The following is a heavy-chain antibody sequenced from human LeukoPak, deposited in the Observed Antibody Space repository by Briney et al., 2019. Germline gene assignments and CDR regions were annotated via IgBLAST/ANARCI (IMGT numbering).Heavy chain of an antibody. CDR1: GFTVSSNY. V-gene: IGHV3-66*01. Sequence: AGGSLRLSCAASGFTVSSNYMSWVRQAPGKGLEWVSVIYSGGSTYYADSVKGRFTISRDNSKNTVYLQMNSLRVEDTAVYYCYYASGSYPWGQGTLVTVSS. CDR2: IYSGGST. CDR3: YYASGSYP. D-gene: IGHD3-10*01. J-gene: IGHJ5*02.